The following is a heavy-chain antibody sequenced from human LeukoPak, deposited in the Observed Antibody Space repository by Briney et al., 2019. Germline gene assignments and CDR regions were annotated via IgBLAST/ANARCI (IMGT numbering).Heavy chain of an antibody. CDR2: ISGSGANT. CDR3: ATYRQVLLPFES. D-gene: IGHD2-8*02. J-gene: IGHJ4*02. Sequence: GGSLRLSCAASGFTFDNYAMTWVRQAPGKGLEWVSSISGSGANTYYADSVRGRFTISRDNSKSTLSLQMNSLRAEDTAIYYCATYRQVLLPFESWGQGTLVTVSS. CDR1: GFTFDNYA. V-gene: IGHV3-23*01.